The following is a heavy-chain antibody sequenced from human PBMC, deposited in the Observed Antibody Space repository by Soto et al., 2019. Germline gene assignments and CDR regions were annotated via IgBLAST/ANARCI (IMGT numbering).Heavy chain of an antibody. CDR1: GGTFSIYA. Sequence: GASVKVSCKASGGTFSIYAIIWVRQAPGQGLEWMGGIIPIFGTANYAQKFQGRVTITADESTSTAYMELSSLRSEDTAVYYCAGYQRNWFDPWGQGTLVTVSS. V-gene: IGHV1-69*13. CDR2: IIPIFGTA. D-gene: IGHD2-2*01. J-gene: IGHJ5*02. CDR3: AGYQRNWFDP.